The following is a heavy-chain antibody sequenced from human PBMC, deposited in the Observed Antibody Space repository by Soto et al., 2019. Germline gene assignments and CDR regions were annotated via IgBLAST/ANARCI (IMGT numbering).Heavy chain of an antibody. Sequence: AGGSLRLSCAASGFTFSDYYMSWIRQAPGKGLEWVSYISSSGSTIYYADSVKGRFTISRDNAKNSLYLQMNSLRAEDTAVYYCASVSASNFNWFDPWGQGTLVTVSS. CDR2: ISSSGSTI. CDR3: ASVSASNFNWFDP. D-gene: IGHD3-16*01. V-gene: IGHV3-11*01. CDR1: GFTFSDYY. J-gene: IGHJ5*02.